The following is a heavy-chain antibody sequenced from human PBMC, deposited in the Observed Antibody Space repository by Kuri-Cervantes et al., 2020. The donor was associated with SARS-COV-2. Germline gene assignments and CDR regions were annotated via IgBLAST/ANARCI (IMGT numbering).Heavy chain of an antibody. Sequence: SVKVSCKASGFTFTSSAVQWVRQARGQRLEWIGWIVVGSGNTNYAQKFQERVTITRDMSTSTAYMELSSLRSEDTAMYYCAADYGGNTYYYYYGMDVWGQGTTVTVSS. D-gene: IGHD4-23*01. CDR2: IVVGSGNT. CDR1: GFTFTSSA. CDR3: AADYGGNTYYYYYGMDV. J-gene: IGHJ6*02. V-gene: IGHV1-58*01.